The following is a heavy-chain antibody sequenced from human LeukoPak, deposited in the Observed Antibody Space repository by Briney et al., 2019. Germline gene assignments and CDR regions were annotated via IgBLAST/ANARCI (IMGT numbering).Heavy chain of an antibody. CDR2: ISYDGSNK. CDR3: AALDNGRDY. D-gene: IGHD1-14*01. Sequence: GGSLRLSCTASGFTFSTYATHWVRQAPGKGLEWVAAISYDGSNKNYADSAKGRFTISRDNAKNTLYLQMNSLRAEDTAVYYCAALDNGRDYWGQGTLVTVSS. CDR1: GFTFSTYA. J-gene: IGHJ4*02. V-gene: IGHV3-30*04.